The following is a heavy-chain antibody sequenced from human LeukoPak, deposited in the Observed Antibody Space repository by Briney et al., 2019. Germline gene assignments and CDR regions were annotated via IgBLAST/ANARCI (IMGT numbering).Heavy chain of an antibody. D-gene: IGHD3-22*01. Sequence: GGSLRLSCAASGFTFSNAWMSWVRQAPGKGLEWVGRIKSKTDGGTTDYAAPVKGRFTISRDDSKNTLYLQMNSLKTEDTAVYYCTTDLFNYYDSSGYYWDLIDYWGQGTLVTVSS. CDR3: TTDLFNYYDSSGYYWDLIDY. CDR1: GFTFSNAW. V-gene: IGHV3-15*01. J-gene: IGHJ4*02. CDR2: IKSKTDGGTT.